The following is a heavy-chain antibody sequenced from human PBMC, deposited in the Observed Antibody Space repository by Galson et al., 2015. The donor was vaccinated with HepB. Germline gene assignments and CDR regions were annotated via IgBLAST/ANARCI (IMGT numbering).Heavy chain of an antibody. J-gene: IGHJ4*02. Sequence: SLRLSCAASGFTVSSDYMNWVRQAPGKGLEWVSVIHTGGSTYYADSVKGRFTISRDNAKNSLYLQLNSLRAEDTAVYFCARFAGGGYSTSWYRSGFDYWGQGTLVIVSS. CDR1: GFTVSSDY. V-gene: IGHV3-53*01. D-gene: IGHD6-13*01. CDR3: ARFAGGGYSTSWYRSGFDY. CDR2: IHTGGST.